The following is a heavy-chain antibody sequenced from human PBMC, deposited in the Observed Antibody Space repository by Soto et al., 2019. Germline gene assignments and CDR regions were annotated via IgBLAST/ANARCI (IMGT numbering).Heavy chain of an antibody. V-gene: IGHV4-31*03. J-gene: IGHJ5*02. CDR1: GGSISSGGYY. CDR3: ARHPSDFWFDP. D-gene: IGHD2-21*02. CDR2: IYYSGST. Sequence: PSETLSLTCTVSGGSISSGGYYWSWIRQHPGKGLEWIGYIYYSGSTYYKPSLKSRVTISVDTSKNQFSLKLSSVTAADTAVYYCARHPSDFWFDPWGQGTLVTVSS.